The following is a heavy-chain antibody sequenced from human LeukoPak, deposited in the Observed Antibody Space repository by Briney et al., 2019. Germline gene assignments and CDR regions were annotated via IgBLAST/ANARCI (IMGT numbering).Heavy chain of an antibody. J-gene: IGHJ3*02. CDR3: ARDLNAYGNAFDI. V-gene: IGHV4-61*02. CDR2: IYTSGST. D-gene: IGHD4-17*01. Sequence: PSETLSLTCTVSVGSISSGSYYWSWIRQPAGKGLEWIGRIYTSGSTNYNPSLKSRVTISVDTSKNQFSLKLSSVTAADTAVYYCARDLNAYGNAFDIWGQGTMVTVSS. CDR1: VGSISSGSYY.